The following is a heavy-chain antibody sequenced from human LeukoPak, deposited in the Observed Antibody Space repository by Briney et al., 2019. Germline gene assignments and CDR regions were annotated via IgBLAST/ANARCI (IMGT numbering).Heavy chain of an antibody. CDR2: ISGSGGST. Sequence: GGSLRLSCAASGFTFSNYAMSWVRQAPGKGLEWVSDISGSGGSTYYADSVKGRFTISRDNSKNTLYLQMNSLRAEDTAVYYCARDRSWYYYDSSGYYEIDYWGQGTLVTVSS. CDR3: ARDRSWYYYDSSGYYEIDY. J-gene: IGHJ4*02. D-gene: IGHD3-22*01. CDR1: GFTFSNYA. V-gene: IGHV3-23*01.